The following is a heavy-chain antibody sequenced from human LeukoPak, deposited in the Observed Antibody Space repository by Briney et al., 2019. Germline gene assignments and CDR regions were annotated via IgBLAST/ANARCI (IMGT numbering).Heavy chain of an antibody. CDR3: ARDFYDYVWGSPTPMGY. J-gene: IGHJ4*02. Sequence: SVKVSCKAPGGTFSSYAISWVRQAPGQGLEWMGRIIPILGIANYAQKFQGRVTITADKSTSTAYMELSSMRSEDTAVYYCARDFYDYVWGSPTPMGYWGQGTLVTVSS. CDR1: GGTFSSYA. CDR2: IIPILGIA. V-gene: IGHV1-69*04. D-gene: IGHD3-16*01.